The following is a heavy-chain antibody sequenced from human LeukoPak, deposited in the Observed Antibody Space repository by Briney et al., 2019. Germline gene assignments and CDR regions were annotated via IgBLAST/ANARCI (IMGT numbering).Heavy chain of an antibody. J-gene: IGHJ4*02. CDR2: IYYSGST. CDR1: GVSFSSYY. V-gene: IGHV4-59*01. Sequence: SETLSLTCAVYGVSFSSYYWSWIRQPPGKGLEWIGYIYYSGSTNYNPSLKSRVTISVDTSKNQFSLKLSSVTAADTAVYYCARDSGDGYNYVDYWGQGTLVTVSS. D-gene: IGHD5-24*01. CDR3: ARDSGDGYNYVDY.